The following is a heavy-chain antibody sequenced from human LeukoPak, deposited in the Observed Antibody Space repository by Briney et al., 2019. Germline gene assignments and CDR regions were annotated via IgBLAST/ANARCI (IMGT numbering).Heavy chain of an antibody. V-gene: IGHV3-49*04. CDR3: TRRTVTTDAFDI. CDR2: IRSKAYGGTT. D-gene: IGHD4-17*01. CDR1: GFTFGDYA. Sequence: GGSLRLSCTASGFTFGDYAMSWVRQAPGKGLEWVGFIRSKAYGGTTEYAASVKGRFTISRDDSKSIAYLQLNSLKNEDTAVYYCTRRTVTTDAFDIWGQGTTVTVSS. J-gene: IGHJ3*02.